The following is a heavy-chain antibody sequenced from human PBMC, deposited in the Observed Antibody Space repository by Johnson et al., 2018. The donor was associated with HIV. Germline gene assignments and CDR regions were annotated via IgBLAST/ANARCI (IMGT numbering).Heavy chain of an antibody. J-gene: IGHJ3*02. CDR2: IRWDGGST. D-gene: IGHD6-19*01. Sequence: VQLVESGGGVVRPGGSLRLSCVASGFTFDDYTMHWVRQAPGKGLEWVSLIRWDGGSTYYADSVKGRFTISRDNSKNTLYLQMNSLRAEDTAVYYCARPGGGWYETAFDIWGQGTMVTVSS. CDR1: GFTFDDYT. V-gene: IGHV3-43*01. CDR3: ARPGGGWYETAFDI.